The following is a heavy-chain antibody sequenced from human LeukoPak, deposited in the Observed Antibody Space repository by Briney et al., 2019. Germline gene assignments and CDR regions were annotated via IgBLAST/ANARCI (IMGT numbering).Heavy chain of an antibody. CDR3: ATDGSAENIAAAGRVYYYGMDV. Sequence: ASVKVSCKVSGYTLTELSMHWVRQAPGKGLEWMGCFDPEDGETIYAQKFQGRVTMTEDTSTDTAYMELSSLRSEDTAVYYCATDGSAENIAAAGRVYYYGMDVWGQGTTVTVSS. CDR2: FDPEDGET. J-gene: IGHJ6*02. CDR1: GYTLTELS. D-gene: IGHD6-13*01. V-gene: IGHV1-24*01.